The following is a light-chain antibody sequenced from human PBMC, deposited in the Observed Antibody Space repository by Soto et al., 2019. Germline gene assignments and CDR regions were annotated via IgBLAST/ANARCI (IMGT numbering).Light chain of an antibody. V-gene: IGKV3-11*01. CDR3: QQRGKWPRT. J-gene: IGKJ1*01. Sequence: EIVSTQSPATLSLSPGERATLSCRASQSVSNHLAWYQQKPGQAPSLLIYDAYNRATGIPARFSGSGSGTDFTLTISSLEPEDFAIYYCQQRGKWPRTFGQGTKVEIK. CDR2: DAY. CDR1: QSVSNH.